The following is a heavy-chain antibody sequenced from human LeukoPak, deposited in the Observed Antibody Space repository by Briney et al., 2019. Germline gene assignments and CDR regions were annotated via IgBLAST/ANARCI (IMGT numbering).Heavy chain of an antibody. Sequence: PGGSLRLSCAASGFTFSSYWMSWVRQAPGKGLEWVAHTKHDGSEKYYVDSVKGRFTISRDSAQNSLYLQMSSLRVEDTALYYCARLITSEAGRGMDVWGQGTTVTVSS. J-gene: IGHJ6*02. D-gene: IGHD1-14*01. CDR1: GFTFSSYW. CDR3: ARLITSEAGRGMDV. CDR2: TKHDGSEK. V-gene: IGHV3-7*01.